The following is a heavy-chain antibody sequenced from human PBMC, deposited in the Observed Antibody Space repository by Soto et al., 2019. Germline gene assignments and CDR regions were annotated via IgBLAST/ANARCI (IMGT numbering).Heavy chain of an antibody. V-gene: IGHV4-39*01. CDR3: ATHTSGSRNGPHT. CDR2: VYYTGTT. J-gene: IGHJ5*02. Sequence: QLQLQESGPGLVKPSETLPLTCTVSGGSIKNTGANWGWVRQPPGKGLEWIGSVYYTGTTYYNPSLQSRVTISIDTSKNQYSLSVNSVAAADTAVYYCATHTSGSRNGPHTWGQGTLVTVSS. CDR1: GGSIKNTGAN. D-gene: IGHD1-26*01.